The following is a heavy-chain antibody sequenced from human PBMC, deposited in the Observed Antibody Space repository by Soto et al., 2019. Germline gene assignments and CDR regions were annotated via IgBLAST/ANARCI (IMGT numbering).Heavy chain of an antibody. Sequence: ASVKVSCKASGYTFTSYDINWVRQATGQGLEWMGWMNPNSGNTGYAQKFQGRVTMTRNTSISTAYMELSSLRSEDTAVYYCARGYCSGGSCYYYYGMDVWGQGTTGTVSS. V-gene: IGHV1-8*01. CDR2: MNPNSGNT. CDR1: GYTFTSYD. CDR3: ARGYCSGGSCYYYYGMDV. J-gene: IGHJ6*02. D-gene: IGHD2-15*01.